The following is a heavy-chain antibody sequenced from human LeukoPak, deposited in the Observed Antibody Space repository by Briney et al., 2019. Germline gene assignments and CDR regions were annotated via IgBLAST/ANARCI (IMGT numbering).Heavy chain of an antibody. CDR1: GYSFTTYW. V-gene: IGHV5-10-1*01. Sequence: GESLKISCKGSGYSFTTYWISWVRQMPGKGREWMGRVDPTDSYTNYSPSFQGHVTISADKSISTAYLQWSSLKASDTAMYYCARREYSGSYYVYWGQGTLVTVSS. CDR2: VDPTDSYT. J-gene: IGHJ4*02. D-gene: IGHD1-26*01. CDR3: ARREYSGSYYVY.